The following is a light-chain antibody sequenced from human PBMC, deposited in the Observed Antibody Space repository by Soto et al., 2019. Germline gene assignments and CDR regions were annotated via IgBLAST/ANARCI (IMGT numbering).Light chain of an antibody. V-gene: IGKV3-15*01. CDR3: QQYKTHLYT. J-gene: IGKJ2*01. CDR2: GAS. Sequence: EIVMTQSPATLSVSPGERATLSCRASQSVSSNLAWYQQKPGQAPRLLIYGASTRATGIPARFSGSGSGTEFTLTISSLQSEDFATYYCQQYKTHLYTFGQGTKVEIK. CDR1: QSVSSN.